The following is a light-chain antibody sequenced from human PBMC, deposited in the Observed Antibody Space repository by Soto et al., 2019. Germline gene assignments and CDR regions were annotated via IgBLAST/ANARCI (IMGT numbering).Light chain of an antibody. V-gene: IGKV1-5*01. CDR2: DAS. CDR1: QSISTW. CDR3: PQYKSPST. J-gene: IGKJ1*01. Sequence: DIQMTQSPSTLSASVGDRVTITCRASQSISTWLAWYQQKPGKAPKLLIYDASSLESGVQSRCRGAVSGTEFTITIRRLKPDEFASYDCPQYKSPSTFGQGTKVDIK.